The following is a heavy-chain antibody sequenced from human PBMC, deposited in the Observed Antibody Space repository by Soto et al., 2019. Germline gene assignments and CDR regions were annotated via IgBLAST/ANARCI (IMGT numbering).Heavy chain of an antibody. V-gene: IGHV4-59*01. Sequence: QVQLQQSGPGLVRPSETLSLTCTVSGDSISRYYWSWIRQSPGKGLEWIGYIYDGGSTRYNPSLRRRVTISADTSANQFSLKLSSVTAADTAVYYCARAPTYSYGSGSPYYFYAMDVWGQGTTVTVSS. CDR3: ARAPTYSYGSGSPYYFYAMDV. J-gene: IGHJ6*02. CDR1: GDSISRYY. D-gene: IGHD3-10*01. CDR2: IYDGGST.